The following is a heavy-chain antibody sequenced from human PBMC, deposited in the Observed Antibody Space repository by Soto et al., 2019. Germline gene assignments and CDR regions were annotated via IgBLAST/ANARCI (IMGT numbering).Heavy chain of an antibody. CDR2: XYXXXSXT. J-gene: IGHJ6*02. V-gene: IGHV5-51*01. D-gene: IGHD6-19*01. Sequence: GESLKISCKGSGYSFTTYWIAWVRQTPGQGLEWMXIXYXXXSXTXXXPXXXXQVTMSVDKSITAAHLQWSSLESSDSAIYYCARVRGSWYYYDMDVWGRGTTVTVSS. CDR1: GYSFTTYW. CDR3: ARVRGSWYYYDMDV.